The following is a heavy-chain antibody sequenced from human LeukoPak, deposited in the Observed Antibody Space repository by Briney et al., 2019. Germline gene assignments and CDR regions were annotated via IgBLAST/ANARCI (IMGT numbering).Heavy chain of an antibody. V-gene: IGHV3-23*01. CDR1: GFTFSRYW. Sequence: GGSLRLSCAASGFTFSRYWMHWVRQAPGKGLVWVSAISGSGGSTYYADSVKGRFTISRDNSKNTLYLQMNSLRAEDTAVYYCAKVRGYSGYDYLDYWGQGTLVTVSS. CDR3: AKVRGYSGYDYLDY. D-gene: IGHD5-12*01. J-gene: IGHJ4*02. CDR2: ISGSGGST.